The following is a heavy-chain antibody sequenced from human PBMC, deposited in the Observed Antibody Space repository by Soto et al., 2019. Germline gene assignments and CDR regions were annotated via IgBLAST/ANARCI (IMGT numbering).Heavy chain of an antibody. Sequence: GASVKVSCKASGYTFTSYGISWVRQAPGQGLEWMGWVGNYNGNTNYAQKLQGRVTMTTDTSTSTAYMELRSLRSDDTAVYYCAREESSSWYGSWFDPWGQGTLVTVSS. CDR3: AREESSSWYGSWFDP. CDR1: GYTFTSYG. D-gene: IGHD6-13*01. CDR2: VGNYNGNT. V-gene: IGHV1-18*01. J-gene: IGHJ5*02.